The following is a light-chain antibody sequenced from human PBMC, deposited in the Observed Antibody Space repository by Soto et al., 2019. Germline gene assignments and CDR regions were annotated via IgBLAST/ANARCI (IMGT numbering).Light chain of an antibody. Sequence: EIVMTQSPATLSVSPGERATLSCRASQSVSSNLAWYQQKPGQAPRLLIYGASTRATGIPARFSGSGSGTEFTLTISSLQSEDFAVYYCQQYNNWSVTFDQGTKVEIK. CDR3: QQYNNWSVT. CDR2: GAS. J-gene: IGKJ1*01. V-gene: IGKV3-15*01. CDR1: QSVSSN.